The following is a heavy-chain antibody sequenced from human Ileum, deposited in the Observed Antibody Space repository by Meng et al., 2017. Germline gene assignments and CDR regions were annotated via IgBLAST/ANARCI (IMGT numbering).Heavy chain of an antibody. CDR2: INAGNGNI. V-gene: IGHV1-3*01. CDR3: ARENDNWNYFDY. D-gene: IGHD1-1*01. CDR1: GYTFTNYA. J-gene: IGHJ4*02. Sequence: QVQLVQSGAEVKKPGASVKVSCKASGYTFTNYAVHWVRQAPGQRPEWMGWINAGNGNIKISQKFQGRITITSDTSATAYMELSSLRSEDTAVYFCARENDNWNYFDYWGQGTLVTVSS.